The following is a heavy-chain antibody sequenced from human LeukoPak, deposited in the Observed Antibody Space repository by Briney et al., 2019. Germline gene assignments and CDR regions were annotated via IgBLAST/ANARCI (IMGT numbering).Heavy chain of an antibody. Sequence: GASVKVSCKASGYTFTSYGISWARQAPGQGLEWMGWIGAYNGNTNYAQKLQGRVTMTTDTSTSTAYMELRSLRSDDTAVYYCAREYDSSGHYYDVDYWGQGTLVTVSS. V-gene: IGHV1-18*01. J-gene: IGHJ4*02. D-gene: IGHD3-22*01. CDR2: IGAYNGNT. CDR1: GYTFTSYG. CDR3: AREYDSSGHYYDVDY.